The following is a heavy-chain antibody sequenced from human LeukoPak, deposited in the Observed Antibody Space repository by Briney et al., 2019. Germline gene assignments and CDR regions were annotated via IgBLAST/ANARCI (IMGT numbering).Heavy chain of an antibody. D-gene: IGHD3-10*01. CDR3: ARGSTYYLLDG. Sequence: GGSLRLSCVASGFAFSDYYINWIRQAPGKGLVWISYVTGSGSTTYYVDSVKGRFTISRDNAKKSVFLQMDSLRGDDTAVYYCARGSTYYLLDGWGKGTTVTVSS. CDR2: VTGSGSTT. V-gene: IGHV3-11*01. CDR1: GFAFSDYY. J-gene: IGHJ6*03.